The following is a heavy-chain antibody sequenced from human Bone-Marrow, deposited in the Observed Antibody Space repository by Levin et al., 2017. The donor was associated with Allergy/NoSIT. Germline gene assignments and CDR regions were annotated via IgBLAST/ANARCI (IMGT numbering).Heavy chain of an antibody. CDR2: IKQDGSEK. V-gene: IGHV3-7*04. D-gene: IGHD2-2*01. CDR1: GFTFSSYW. J-gene: IGHJ4*02. CDR3: ARDVRGGYCSSTSCYADY. Sequence: GESLKISCAASGFTFSSYWMSWVRQAPGKGLEWVANIKQDGSEKYYVDSVKGRFTISRDNAENSLYLQMNSLRAEDTAVYYCARDVRGGYCSSTSCYADYWGRGTLVTVSS.